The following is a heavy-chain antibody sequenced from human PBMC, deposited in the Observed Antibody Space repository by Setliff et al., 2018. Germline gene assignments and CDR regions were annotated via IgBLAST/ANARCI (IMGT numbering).Heavy chain of an antibody. J-gene: IGHJ5*02. V-gene: IGHV1-18*01. CDR2: IRADNGNT. CDR1: GYTFTSHG. Sequence: ASVKVSCKASGYTFTSHGISWVRQAPGQGLEWMGWIRADNGNTNYAQKFEGRVTMTTDTSTSTAYMELRSLRSDDTAVYYCARDKWELPNPNWFDPWGQGTLVTVSS. CDR3: ARDKWELPNPNWFDP. D-gene: IGHD1-26*01.